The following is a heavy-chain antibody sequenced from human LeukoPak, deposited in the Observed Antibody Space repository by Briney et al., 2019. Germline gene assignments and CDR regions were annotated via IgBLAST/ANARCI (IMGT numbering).Heavy chain of an antibody. CDR2: MNPNSGNT. D-gene: IGHD3-16*01. Sequence: WASVKVSCKASGYTFTSYDINWVRQATGQGLEWMGWMNPNSGNTGYAQKFQGRVTMTRNTSISTAYMELSSLRSEDTAVYYCARGGVALSYYYYMDVWGKGTTVTISS. V-gene: IGHV1-8*01. J-gene: IGHJ6*03. CDR3: ARGGVALSYYYYMDV. CDR1: GYTFTSYD.